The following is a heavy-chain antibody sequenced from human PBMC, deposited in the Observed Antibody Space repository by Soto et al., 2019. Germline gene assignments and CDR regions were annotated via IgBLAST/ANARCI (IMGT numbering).Heavy chain of an antibody. CDR3: ARVSGSSSPSDP. D-gene: IGHD6-6*01. J-gene: IGHJ5*02. CDR2: IYHSGTT. CDR1: GGSISSGGYY. Sequence: TLSLTCTVSGGSISSGGYYWSWIRQLPGKGLEWIGYIYHSGTTYYNPSLKSRVTISVDTSKNQFSLKLSSVTAADTAVYYCARVSGSSSPSDPWGQGILVTVSS. V-gene: IGHV4-31*03.